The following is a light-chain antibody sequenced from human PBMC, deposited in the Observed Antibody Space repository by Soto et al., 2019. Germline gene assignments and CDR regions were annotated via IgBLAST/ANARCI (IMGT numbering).Light chain of an antibody. CDR1: QGISNF. Sequence: DIQMTQSPSSLSASVGDRVTITCRASQGISNFLAWHQQKPGKVPKLLIYAASTLQSGVPSRFSGSGSGTDCTLTITSLQPEDVATYYCQKYNSAHWTFGQGTKVEI. CDR3: QKYNSAHWT. CDR2: AAS. J-gene: IGKJ1*01. V-gene: IGKV1-27*01.